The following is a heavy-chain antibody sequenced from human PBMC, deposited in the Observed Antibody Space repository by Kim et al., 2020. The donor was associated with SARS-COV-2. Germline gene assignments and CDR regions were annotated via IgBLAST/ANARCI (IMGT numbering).Heavy chain of an antibody. Sequence: SETLSLTCTVSGGSISSVGYYWSWIRQHPGKDLEWIGYIYYSGSTYYNPSLKSRVTISVDTSKNQFSLKLSSVTAADTAVYYCARSVLVGYGSGSYSRGGSFDYWGQGTLVTVSS. CDR2: IYYSGST. D-gene: IGHD3-10*01. V-gene: IGHV4-31*03. J-gene: IGHJ4*02. CDR1: GGSISSVGYY. CDR3: ARSVLVGYGSGSYSRGGSFDY.